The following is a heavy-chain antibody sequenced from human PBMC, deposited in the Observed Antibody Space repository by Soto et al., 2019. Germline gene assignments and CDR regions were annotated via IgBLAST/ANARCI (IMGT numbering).Heavy chain of an antibody. D-gene: IGHD3-16*02. J-gene: IGHJ4*02. CDR2: ISFDGSER. CDR1: GFTFSDYA. CDR3: AKALGELSPESYDY. Sequence: QVQLVESGGGVVQPGRSLRLSCEASGFTFSDYAMHWVRQAPGKGLEWVAVISFDGSERYHADSVKGRFTISRDNSKNTLNLQMDSLRVDDTAVYYCAKALGELSPESYDYWGQGTLITVSS. V-gene: IGHV3-30*18.